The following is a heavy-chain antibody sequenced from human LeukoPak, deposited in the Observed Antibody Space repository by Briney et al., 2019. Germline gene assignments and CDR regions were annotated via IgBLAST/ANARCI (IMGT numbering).Heavy chain of an antibody. J-gene: IGHJ3*02. D-gene: IGHD1-26*01. Sequence: ASVKVSCKASGYTFTSYAMNWVRQAPGQGLEWMGWINTNTGNPTYAQGFTGRFVFSLDTSVSTAYLQISSLKAEDTAVYYCAREDDGDPVGATPGGAFDIWGQGTMVTVSS. CDR1: GYTFTSYA. CDR2: INTNTGNP. CDR3: AREDDGDPVGATPGGAFDI. V-gene: IGHV7-4-1*02.